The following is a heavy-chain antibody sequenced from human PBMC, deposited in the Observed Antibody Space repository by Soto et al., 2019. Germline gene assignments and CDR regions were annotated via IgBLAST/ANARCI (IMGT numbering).Heavy chain of an antibody. D-gene: IGHD3-22*01. CDR1: EFTFSNYA. Sequence: EVQLLESGGGLVQPGGSLRLSCAASEFTFSNYAMSWVRQAPGKGLEWVSAISYGGGTTYYADSVKGRFTIARDNSKTTLSLQMNSLRAQDTAVYYCAKNPGYYYDSTGYHFDYWGQGTLVTVSS. CDR3: AKNPGYYYDSTGYHFDY. CDR2: ISYGGGTT. J-gene: IGHJ4*02. V-gene: IGHV3-23*01.